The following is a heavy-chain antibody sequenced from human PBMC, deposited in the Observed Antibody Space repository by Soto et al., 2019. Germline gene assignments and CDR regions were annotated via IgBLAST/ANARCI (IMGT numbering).Heavy chain of an antibody. Sequence: ASLKVSCKSSGYIFSDYVITWVRQAPGQGLEWMGWISAYNGNTDYAQKFQDRLTLATDTSTSTAYMELRSLRSDDTALYYCARPVTSPDHLDIWGQGTMVTVSS. V-gene: IGHV1-18*01. D-gene: IGHD4-4*01. CDR2: ISAYNGNT. CDR3: ARPVTSPDHLDI. J-gene: IGHJ3*02. CDR1: GYIFSDYV.